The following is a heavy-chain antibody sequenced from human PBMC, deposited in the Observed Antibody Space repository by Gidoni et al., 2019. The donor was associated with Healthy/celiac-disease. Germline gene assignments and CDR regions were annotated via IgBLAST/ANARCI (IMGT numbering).Heavy chain of an antibody. CDR1: GYSFNSYW. V-gene: IGHV5-51*01. CDR3: ARQKERWLQASAFDI. Sequence: EVQLVQSGAEVKKTGESLKSSCKGSGYSFNSYWIGWVRQMPGKGLEWMGIIYPGDSDTRYSPSFQGQVTISADKSISTAYLQWSSLKASDTAMYYCARQKERWLQASAFDIWGQGTMVTVSS. D-gene: IGHD5-12*01. CDR2: IYPGDSDT. J-gene: IGHJ3*02.